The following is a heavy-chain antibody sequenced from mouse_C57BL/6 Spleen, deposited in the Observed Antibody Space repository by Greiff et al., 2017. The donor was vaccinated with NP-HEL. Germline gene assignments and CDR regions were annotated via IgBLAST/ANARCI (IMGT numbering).Heavy chain of an antibody. V-gene: IGHV5-6*01. J-gene: IGHJ2*01. CDR3: ARQYDYDRGYYFDY. CDR1: GFTFSSYG. CDR2: ISSGGSYT. Sequence: EVQVVESGGDLVKPGGSLKLSCAASGFTFSSYGMSWVRQTPDKRLAWVATISSGGSYTYYPDSVKGRFTISRDNAKNTLYLQMSSLKSEDTAMYYCARQYDYDRGYYFDYWGQGTTLTVSS. D-gene: IGHD2-4*01.